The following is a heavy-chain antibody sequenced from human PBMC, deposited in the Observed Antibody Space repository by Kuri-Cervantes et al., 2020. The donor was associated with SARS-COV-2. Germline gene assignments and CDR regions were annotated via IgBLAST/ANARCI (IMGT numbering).Heavy chain of an antibody. CDR2: INHSGST. Sequence: SETLSLTCAVYGGSFSGYYWSWIRQPPGKGLEWIGEINHSGSTNYNPSLKSRVTISVDTSKNQFSLKLSSVTAADTAVYYCARRYDSSGYWDYWGQGTLVTVSS. CDR3: ARRYDSSGYWDY. D-gene: IGHD3-22*01. J-gene: IGHJ4*02. CDR1: GGSFSGYY. V-gene: IGHV4-34*01.